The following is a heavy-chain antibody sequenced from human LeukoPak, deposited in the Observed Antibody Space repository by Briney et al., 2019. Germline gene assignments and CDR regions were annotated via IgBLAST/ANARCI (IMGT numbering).Heavy chain of an antibody. CDR1: GATMYDNY. V-gene: IGHV4-4*09. D-gene: IGHD1-14*01. CDR2: IYTYDRERT. CDR3: ARDSFEVWAAGFDY. Sequence: SETLSLACSVSGATMYDNYWSWIRQPPGKGLEWLGYIYTYDRERTSYNPSLKSRITMSLDTSNRQFSLRLISVTAADTAVYYCARDSFEVWAAGFDYWGQGTLVTVSS. J-gene: IGHJ4*02.